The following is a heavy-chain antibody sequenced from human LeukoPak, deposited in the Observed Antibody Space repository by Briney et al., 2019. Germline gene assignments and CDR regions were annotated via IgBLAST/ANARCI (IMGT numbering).Heavy chain of an antibody. D-gene: IGHD6-19*01. CDR1: GDSISSSSYY. J-gene: IGHJ4*02. V-gene: IGHV4-39*07. Sequence: PSETLSLTCTVSGDSISSSSYYWGWIRQPPGKGLEWIGSMHYSGNTYYTPSLKSRVTISVDTSKRQFSLQLASVTAADTAVYYCVQTTGWPGFDYWGQGILVTVSS. CDR2: MHYSGNT. CDR3: VQTTGWPGFDY.